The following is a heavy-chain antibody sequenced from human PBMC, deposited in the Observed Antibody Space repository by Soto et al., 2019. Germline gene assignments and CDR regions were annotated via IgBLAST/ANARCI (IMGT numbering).Heavy chain of an antibody. J-gene: IGHJ4*02. V-gene: IGHV3-21*01. D-gene: IGHD2-15*01. CDR2: ISSSSSYI. Sequence: EVQLVESGGGLVKPGGSLRLSCAASGFTFSSYSMNWVRQAPGKGLEWVSSISSSSSYIYYADSVKGRFTISRDNAKNSLYLQMNSLRAEDTAVYYCARDDYGSGGSCFDYWGQGTLVTVSS. CDR1: GFTFSSYS. CDR3: ARDDYGSGGSCFDY.